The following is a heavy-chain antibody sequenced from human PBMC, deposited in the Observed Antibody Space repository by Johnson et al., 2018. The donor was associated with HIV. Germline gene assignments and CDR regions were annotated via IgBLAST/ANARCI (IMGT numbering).Heavy chain of an antibody. CDR2: ISGGST. J-gene: IGHJ3*02. Sequence: VQLVESRGVLVQPGGSLRLSCAASGFTVSSNEMSWVRQAPGKGLEWVSSISGGSTYYADSRKGRFTISRDNSKNTLYLQMNSLRADDTAVYYCATDGPCSTSWYCTFDIWGQGTMVTVSS. V-gene: IGHV3-38-3*01. CDR3: ATDGPCSTSWYCTFDI. CDR1: GFTVSSNE. D-gene: IGHD6-13*01.